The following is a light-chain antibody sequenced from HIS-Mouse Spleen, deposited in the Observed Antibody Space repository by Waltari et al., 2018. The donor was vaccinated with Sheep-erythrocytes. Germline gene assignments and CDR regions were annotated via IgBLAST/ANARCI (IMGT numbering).Light chain of an antibody. CDR1: SIDVGGYNY. Sequence: QSALTQPRSVSGSPGQSVTISCTGTSIDVGGYNYVSWYHQYPGKAPKLMIYDVSKRPSGVPDRFSGSKSGNTASLTISGLQAEDEADYYCCSYAGSYNHVFATGTKVTVL. J-gene: IGLJ1*01. CDR2: DVS. CDR3: CSYAGSYNHV. V-gene: IGLV2-11*01.